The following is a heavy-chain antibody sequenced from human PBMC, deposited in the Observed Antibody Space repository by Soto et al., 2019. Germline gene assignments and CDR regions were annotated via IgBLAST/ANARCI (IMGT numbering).Heavy chain of an antibody. CDR1: GGSFSGYY. D-gene: IGHD1-7*01. CDR2: INHSGST. J-gene: IGHJ6*03. Sequence: PSETLSLTCAVYGGSFSGYYWSWIRQPPGKGLEWIGEINHSGSTNYNPSLKSRVTISVDTSKNQFSLKLSSVTAADTAVYYCARLPGTNSLSYMDVWGKGTTVTVSS. CDR3: ARLPGTNSLSYMDV. V-gene: IGHV4-34*01.